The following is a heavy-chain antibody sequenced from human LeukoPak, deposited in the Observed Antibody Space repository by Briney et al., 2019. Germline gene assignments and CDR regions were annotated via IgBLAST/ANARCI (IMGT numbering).Heavy chain of an antibody. D-gene: IGHD6-19*01. J-gene: IGHJ4*02. V-gene: IGHV4-4*07. CDR2: IYTSGST. CDR1: GGSTSSYY. CDR3: ARASLSYSSGWYSYYFDY. Sequence: SETLSLTCTVPGGSTSSYYWSWIRQPAGKGLEWIGRIYTSGSTNYNPSLKSRVTMSVDTSKNQFSLKLSSVTAADTAVYYCARASLSYSSGWYSYYFDYWGQGTLVTVSS.